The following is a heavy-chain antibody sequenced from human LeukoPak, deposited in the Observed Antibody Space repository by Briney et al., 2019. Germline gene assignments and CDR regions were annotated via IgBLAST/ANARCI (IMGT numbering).Heavy chain of an antibody. Sequence: GGSLRLSCVASGFTFSSFHLSWVRQAPGRGREGGSGICGSGDTYSSDSVTGRVTVSRDNSKNTLYLQINSLRAEDTAIYYCAIVSWHGYAHWGQGTLVTVPS. CDR1: GFTFSSFH. CDR2: ICGSGDT. V-gene: IGHV3-23*01. CDR3: AIVSWHGYAH. D-gene: IGHD3-16*01. J-gene: IGHJ4*02.